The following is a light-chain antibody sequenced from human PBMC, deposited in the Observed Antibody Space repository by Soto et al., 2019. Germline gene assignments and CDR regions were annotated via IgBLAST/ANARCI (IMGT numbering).Light chain of an antibody. J-gene: IGLJ7*01. CDR1: SSDVGSYNI. V-gene: IGLV2-23*02. CDR2: EVS. CDR3: CSYAGTSTHTV. Sequence: QSALTQPASVSGSPGQSITISCTGTSSDVGSYNIVSWYQQHPGKAPKLMISEVSKRPSGISDRFSGSKSGSTASLTISGLQAEDEAAYYCCSYAGTSTHTVFGGGTQLTVL.